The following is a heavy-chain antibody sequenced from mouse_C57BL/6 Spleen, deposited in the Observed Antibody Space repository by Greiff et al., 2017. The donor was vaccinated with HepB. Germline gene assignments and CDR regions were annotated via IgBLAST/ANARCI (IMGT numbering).Heavy chain of an antibody. V-gene: IGHV1-52*01. CDR3: ARPLSTMVTTFDY. D-gene: IGHD2-2*01. CDR2: IDPSDSET. J-gene: IGHJ2*01. Sequence: VQLQQPGAELVRPGSSVKLSCKASGYTFTSYWMHWVKQRPIQGLEWIGNIDPSDSETHYNQKFKDKATLTVDKSSSTAYMQLSSLTSEDSAVYYCARPLSTMVTTFDYWGQGTTLTVSS. CDR1: GYTFTSYW.